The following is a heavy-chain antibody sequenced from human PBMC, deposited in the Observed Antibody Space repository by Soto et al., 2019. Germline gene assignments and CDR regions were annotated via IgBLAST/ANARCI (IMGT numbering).Heavy chain of an antibody. D-gene: IGHD3-9*01. CDR3: ASIRYLDWIPYFDY. J-gene: IGHJ4*02. Sequence: PSETLSLTCTVSGGSISSSSYYWGWIRQPPGKGLEWIGSIYYSGSTYYNPSLKSRVTISVDTSKNQFSLKLSSVTAADTAVYYCASIRYLDWIPYFDYWGQGTLVTVSS. V-gene: IGHV4-39*01. CDR2: IYYSGST. CDR1: GGSISSSSYY.